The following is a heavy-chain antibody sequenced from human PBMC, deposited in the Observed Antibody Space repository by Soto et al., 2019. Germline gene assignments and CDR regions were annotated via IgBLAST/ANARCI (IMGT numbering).Heavy chain of an antibody. CDR2: IWYDGSNK. CDR1: GFTFSSYG. V-gene: IGHV3-33*01. J-gene: IGHJ5*02. CDR3: ARDLAASVPPLNWFDP. D-gene: IGHD6-25*01. Sequence: GGSLRLSCAASGFTFSSYGMHWVRQAPGKGLEWVAVIWYDGSNKYYAVSVKGRFTISRDNSKNTLYLQMNSLIAEDTAVYYCARDLAASVPPLNWFDPWGQGTLVTVSS.